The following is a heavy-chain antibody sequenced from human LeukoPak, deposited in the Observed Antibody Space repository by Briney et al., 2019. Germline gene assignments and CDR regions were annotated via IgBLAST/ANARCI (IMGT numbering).Heavy chain of an antibody. J-gene: IGHJ4*02. CDR3: ARFWGTLGTSDY. Sequence: ASVKVSCKASGYTFTGYYMHWVRQAPGQGLEWMGWINPNSGGTNYAQKLQGRVTMTTDTSTSTAYMELRSLRSDDTAVYYCARFWGTLGTSDYWGQGTLVTVSS. CDR1: GYTFTGYY. CDR2: INPNSGGT. D-gene: IGHD7-27*01. V-gene: IGHV1-2*02.